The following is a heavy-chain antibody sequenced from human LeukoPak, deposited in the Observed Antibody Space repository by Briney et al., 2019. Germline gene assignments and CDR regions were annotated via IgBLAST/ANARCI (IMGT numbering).Heavy chain of an antibody. CDR3: ARRLCGRGCFSAPDR. CDR2: IYVGDSDT. CDR1: GDDFDSTW. D-gene: IGHD2-15*01. V-gene: IGHV5-51*01. J-gene: IGHJ5*02. Sequence: GESLKISCQHVGDDFDSTWIGWVRQTSGRGLEWMGVIYVGDSDTRYSPSFEGHVYMSVDKSIRTAYLELHSLKAADSGIYYCARRLCGRGCFSAPDRWGQGTLVTVSS.